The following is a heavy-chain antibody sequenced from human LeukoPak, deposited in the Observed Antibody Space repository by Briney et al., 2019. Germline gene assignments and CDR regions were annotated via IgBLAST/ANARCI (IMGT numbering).Heavy chain of an antibody. D-gene: IGHD6-13*01. CDR2: ISYDGSNK. CDR1: GFTFSSYA. CDR3: ARDPGQRLVLYYFVQ. V-gene: IGHV3-30-3*01. J-gene: IGHJ4*02. Sequence: GGSLRLSCAASGFTFSSYAMHWVRQAPGKGLEWVAVISYDGSNKYYADSVKGRFTISRDNSKNTLYLQMNSLRAEDTAVYYCARDPGQRLVLYYFVQWGQGTLVTVSS.